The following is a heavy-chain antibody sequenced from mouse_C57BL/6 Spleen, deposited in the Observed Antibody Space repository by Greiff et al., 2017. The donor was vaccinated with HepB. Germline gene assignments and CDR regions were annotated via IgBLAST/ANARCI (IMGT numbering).Heavy chain of an antibody. J-gene: IGHJ1*03. CDR3: ARSGATVRYFDV. V-gene: IGHV1-59*01. CDR2: IDPSDSYT. Sequence: VQLQQPGAELVRPGTSVKLSCKASGYTFTSYWMHWVKQRPGQGLEWIGVIDPSDSYTNYNQKFKGKATLTVDTSSSTAYMQLSSLTSEDSAVYYCARSGATVRYFDVWGTGTTVTVSS. CDR1: GYTFTSYW. D-gene: IGHD1-1*01.